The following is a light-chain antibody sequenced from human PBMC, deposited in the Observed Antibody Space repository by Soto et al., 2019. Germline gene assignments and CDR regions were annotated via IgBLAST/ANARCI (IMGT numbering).Light chain of an antibody. CDR1: QSVSTY. V-gene: IGKV3-11*01. J-gene: IGKJ1*01. CDR2: AAS. Sequence: EIVLTQSPATLSLSPGERVTLSCRASQSVSTYLAWYQQKPGRAPRLLIYAASNRATGIPDRFSGSGSGTDFTLTISRLEPEDFAVYYCQQYNNWPRTFGQGTKVDI. CDR3: QQYNNWPRT.